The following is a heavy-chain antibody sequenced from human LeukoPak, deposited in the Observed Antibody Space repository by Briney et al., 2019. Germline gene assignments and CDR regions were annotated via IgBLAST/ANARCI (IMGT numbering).Heavy chain of an antibody. Sequence: GGSLRLSCAASGFTFSNHAMHWVRQAPGKGLEYVSAISSDGGSTYYANSVKGRFTISRGNSKNTLYLQMGSLRAEDMAVYYCARVYPLGRYLYDYWGQGTLVTVSS. J-gene: IGHJ4*02. CDR2: ISSDGGST. D-gene: IGHD3-16*02. V-gene: IGHV3-64*01. CDR1: GFTFSNHA. CDR3: ARVYPLGRYLYDY.